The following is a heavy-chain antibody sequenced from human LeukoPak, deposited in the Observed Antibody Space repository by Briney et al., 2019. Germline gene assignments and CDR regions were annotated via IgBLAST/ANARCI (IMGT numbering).Heavy chain of an antibody. CDR3: ARSGQWLERFDY. J-gene: IGHJ4*02. CDR2: IWYDGSNK. CDR1: GFTFSSYG. Sequence: GGSLRLSCAASGFTFSSYGMHWVRQAPGKGLEWVAVIWYDGSNKYYADSVKGRFTISRDNSKNTLYLQMNRLRAEDTAVYYCARSGQWLERFDYWGQGTLVTVSS. D-gene: IGHD6-19*01. V-gene: IGHV3-33*01.